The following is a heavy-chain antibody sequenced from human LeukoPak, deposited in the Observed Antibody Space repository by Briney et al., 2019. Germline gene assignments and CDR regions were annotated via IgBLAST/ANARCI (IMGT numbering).Heavy chain of an antibody. CDR2: ISGSGGST. D-gene: IGHD3-22*01. J-gene: IGHJ4*02. CDR1: GFSFSSYA. V-gene: IGHV3-23*01. CDR3: AKTQTYDSSGYYPDY. Sequence: GGSLRLSCAASGFSFSSYAMSWVRQAPGKGLEWVSAISGSGGSTYYADSVKGRFTISRDNSKNTLYLQMNSLRAEDTAVYYCAKTQTYDSSGYYPDYWGQGTLVTVSS.